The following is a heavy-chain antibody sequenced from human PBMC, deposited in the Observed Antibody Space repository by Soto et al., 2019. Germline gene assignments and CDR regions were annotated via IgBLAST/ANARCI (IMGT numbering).Heavy chain of an antibody. CDR2: IYYSGST. V-gene: IGHV4-39*01. D-gene: IGHD2-2*01. J-gene: IGHJ6*03. CDR1: GGSISSSSYY. Sequence: PSETLSLTCTVSGGSISSSSYYWGWIRQPPGKGLEWIGSIYYSGSTYYNPSLKSRVTISVDTSKNQFSLKLSSVTAADTAVYYCARHRGYCSSTSCYGLYYYYYMDVWGKRTKVTVSS. CDR3: ARHRGYCSSTSCYGLYYYYYMDV.